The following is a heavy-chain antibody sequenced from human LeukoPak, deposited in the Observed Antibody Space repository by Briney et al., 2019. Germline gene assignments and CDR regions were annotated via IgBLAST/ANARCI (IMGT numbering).Heavy chain of an antibody. CDR3: AREAVAARPFSFDY. CDR2: IIPIFGTA. Sequence: SVKVSCKASGYTFTSYGISWVRQAPGQGLEWMGGIIPIFGTANYAQKFQGRVTITADESTSTAYMELSSLRSEDTAVYYCAREAVAARPFSFDYWGQGTLVTVSS. D-gene: IGHD6-6*01. V-gene: IGHV1-69*13. J-gene: IGHJ4*02. CDR1: GYTFTSYG.